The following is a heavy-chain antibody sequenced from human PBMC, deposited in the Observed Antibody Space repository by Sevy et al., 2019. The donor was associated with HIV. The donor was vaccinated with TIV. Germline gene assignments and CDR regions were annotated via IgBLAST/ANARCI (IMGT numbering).Heavy chain of an antibody. D-gene: IGHD6-6*01. V-gene: IGHV3-33*08. J-gene: IGHJ6*02. Sequence: GGSLRLSCAASGFTFSSYGMHWVRQTPTKGLEWVAVIWYDGSNKNYADSVNGRFTISRDNSKNMLDLQMNSLRPEDTAVYYCARGKAALPGYYYGMDVWGQGTTVTVSS. CDR2: IWYDGSNK. CDR3: ARGKAALPGYYYGMDV. CDR1: GFTFSSYG.